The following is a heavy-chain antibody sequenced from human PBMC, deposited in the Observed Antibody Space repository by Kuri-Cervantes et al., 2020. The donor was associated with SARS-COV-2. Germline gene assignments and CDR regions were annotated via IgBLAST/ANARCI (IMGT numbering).Heavy chain of an antibody. D-gene: IGHD2-2*02. CDR3: ARGGGGYCSSTSCYSY. Sequence: LRLSCTVSGVSVTTFGSYWTWIRQPPGKGLEWVGYIYYNGSTYYNPSLRSRVIVSVDRSKNQYSLNLSSVTAADTAVYYCARGGGGYCSSTSCYSYWGQGTLVTVSS. J-gene: IGHJ4*02. CDR2: IYYNGST. CDR1: GVSVTTFGSY. V-gene: IGHV4-31*02.